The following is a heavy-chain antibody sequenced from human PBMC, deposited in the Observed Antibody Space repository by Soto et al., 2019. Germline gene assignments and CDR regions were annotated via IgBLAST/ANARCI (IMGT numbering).Heavy chain of an antibody. D-gene: IGHD6-19*01. J-gene: IGHJ5*02. CDR2: SSNTGGTT. V-gene: IGHV3-23*01. CDR1: GFSLGNYV. Sequence: GGSLRLSCVASGFSLGNYVMTWFRRAPGKGLEWVSASSNTGGTTYYADSVSGRFTISRDDSKNTVYLQMNRLRAEDTALYYCARAVTGWPNWFAPWGLGTLVTVSS. CDR3: ARAVTGWPNWFAP.